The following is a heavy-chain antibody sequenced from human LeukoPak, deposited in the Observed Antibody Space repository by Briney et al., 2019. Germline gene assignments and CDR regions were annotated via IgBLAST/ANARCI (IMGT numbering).Heavy chain of an antibody. CDR2: IYTSGST. D-gene: IGHD6-13*01. J-gene: IGHJ6*03. Sequence: SETLSLTCTVSGGSISSYYWSWIRQPAGKGLEWIGRIYTSGSTNYNPSLKSRVTMSVDTSKNQFSLKLSSVTAADTAVYYCARNSIVRIAAAGTPKDYYYMDVWGKGTTVTVSS. CDR3: ARNSIVRIAAAGTPKDYYYMDV. V-gene: IGHV4-4*07. CDR1: GGSISSYY.